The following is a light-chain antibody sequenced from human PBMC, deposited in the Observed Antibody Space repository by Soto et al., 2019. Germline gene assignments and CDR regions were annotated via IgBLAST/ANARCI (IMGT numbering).Light chain of an antibody. Sequence: QSALTQPASVSASPGQSITISCTGTHSDVGGYDRVSWSQQHPGKPPKLIIFEVSYRPSGVSNRFSGSKSGNTASLTISGLQPEDEADYYCTSFTSTNTWVFGGGTKLPVL. J-gene: IGLJ3*02. CDR1: HSDVGGYDR. CDR3: TSFTSTNTWV. CDR2: EVS. V-gene: IGLV2-14*01.